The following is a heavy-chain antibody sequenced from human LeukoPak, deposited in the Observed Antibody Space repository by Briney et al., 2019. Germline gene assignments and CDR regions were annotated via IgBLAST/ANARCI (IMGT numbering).Heavy chain of an antibody. D-gene: IGHD2-2*01. V-gene: IGHV1-69*13. Sequence: SVKVSCKASGGTFSSYAISWVRQAPGQGLEWMGGIIPIFGTANYAQKFQGRVTITADESTGTAYMELSSLRSEDTAVYYCARSRRQVGSTSCYHPWGQGTLVTVSS. CDR1: GGTFSSYA. J-gene: IGHJ5*02. CDR3: ARSRRQVGSTSCYHP. CDR2: IIPIFGTA.